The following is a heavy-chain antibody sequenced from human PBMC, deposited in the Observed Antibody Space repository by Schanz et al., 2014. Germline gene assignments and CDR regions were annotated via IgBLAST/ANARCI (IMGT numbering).Heavy chain of an antibody. V-gene: IGHV3-23*04. J-gene: IGHJ4*02. D-gene: IGHD6-13*01. CDR1: GFMFSSYG. Sequence: VQLVESGGGVVQPGRSLRLSCAASGFMFSSYGMHWVRQAPGKGLEWVSALSEGGGGTHYADSVRGRFTISSDSSKNTLYLQMSSLRAEDTAVYYCAKSQGSSFDSWGQGTLVTVSS. CDR3: AKSQGSSFDS. CDR2: LSEGGGGT.